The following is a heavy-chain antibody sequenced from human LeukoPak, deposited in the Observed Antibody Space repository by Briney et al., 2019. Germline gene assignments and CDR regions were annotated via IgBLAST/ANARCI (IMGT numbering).Heavy chain of an antibody. J-gene: IGHJ3*02. CDR2: IKQDGSEK. CDR1: GFTFTSYW. Sequence: PGGSLRLSCAASGFTFTSYWMSWVRQAPGRGLEWVANIKQDGSEKYYVDSVKGRFTISRDNAKNSLFLQMNSLRAEDTAVYYCARDLGSGWRRGAFDIWGQGTMVTVSS. V-gene: IGHV3-7*01. CDR3: ARDLGSGWRRGAFDI. D-gene: IGHD6-19*01.